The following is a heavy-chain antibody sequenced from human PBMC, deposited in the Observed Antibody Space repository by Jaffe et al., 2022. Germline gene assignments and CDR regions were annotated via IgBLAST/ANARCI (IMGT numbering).Heavy chain of an antibody. J-gene: IGHJ5*02. CDR1: GYTFTSYY. V-gene: IGHV1-46*01. Sequence: QVQLVQSGAEVKKPGASVKVSCKASGYTFTSYYMHWVRQAPGQGLEWMGIINPSGGSTSYAQKFQGRVTMTRDTSTSTVYMELSSLRSEDTAVYYCARDSYSYYYDSSGYPRWFDPWGQGTLVTVSS. CDR2: INPSGGST. CDR3: ARDSYSYYYDSSGYPRWFDP. D-gene: IGHD3-22*01.